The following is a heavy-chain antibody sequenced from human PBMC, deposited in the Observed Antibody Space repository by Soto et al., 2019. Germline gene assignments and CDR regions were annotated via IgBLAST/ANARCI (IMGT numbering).Heavy chain of an antibody. Sequence: QVQLQESGPGLVKPSETLSLTCTVSGGSISSYHWSWIRQPPGKGLEWIGYIYYSGSTNYNPSLKSRVPISVDPSKNQFSLKLSSVTAADTAVYYCARDRGYSYGNHYYYYGMDVWGQGTTVTVSS. J-gene: IGHJ6*02. CDR2: IYYSGST. CDR1: GGSISSYH. V-gene: IGHV4-59*08. CDR3: ARDRGYSYGNHYYYYGMDV. D-gene: IGHD5-18*01.